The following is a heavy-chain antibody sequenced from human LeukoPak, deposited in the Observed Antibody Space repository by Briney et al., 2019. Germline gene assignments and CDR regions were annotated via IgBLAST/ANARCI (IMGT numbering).Heavy chain of an antibody. Sequence: QSGGSLRLSCAASGFTFSSYAMSWVRQAPGRGLEWVSAISGSGGSTYYADSVKGRFTISRDNSKNTLYLQMNSLRAEDTAVYYCAKDLGSSGSYYHDYFDYWGQGTLVTVSS. D-gene: IGHD1-26*01. CDR3: AKDLGSSGSYYHDYFDY. V-gene: IGHV3-23*01. CDR2: ISGSGGST. J-gene: IGHJ4*02. CDR1: GFTFSSYA.